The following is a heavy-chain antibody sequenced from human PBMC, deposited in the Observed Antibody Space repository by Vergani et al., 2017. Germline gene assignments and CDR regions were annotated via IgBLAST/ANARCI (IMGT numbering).Heavy chain of an antibody. J-gene: IGHJ4*02. CDR3: AHIXCHGSCQNAELDY. V-gene: IGHV2-5*01. CDR2: VYYNDEK. D-gene: IGHD1-26*01. Sequence: QITLKESGPTLVKPTQTLTLTCTFSGFSLSASAPGVAWIRQPPGKALEWLGVVYYNDEKRYTPSLKSRLTITKDTSKSQVVLTMTNMDRVDTATYSCAHIXCHGSCQNAELDYWGRGTLVTVSS. CDR1: GFSLSASAPG.